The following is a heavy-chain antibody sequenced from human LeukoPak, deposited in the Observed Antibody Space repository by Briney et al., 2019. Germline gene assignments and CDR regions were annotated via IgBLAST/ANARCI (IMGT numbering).Heavy chain of an antibody. CDR2: IRGSGGST. CDR1: GFTFSSYA. V-gene: IGHV3-23*01. Sequence: PGGSLRLSCAASGFTFSSYAMSWVRQAPGKGLEWVSAIRGSGGSTYYADSVTGRFTISRGKSTNTPYLQMNSLRGEETAIYYCATYRHVPLPFESWGQGTLVTVPS. CDR3: ATYRHVPLPFES. D-gene: IGHD5-12*01. J-gene: IGHJ4*02.